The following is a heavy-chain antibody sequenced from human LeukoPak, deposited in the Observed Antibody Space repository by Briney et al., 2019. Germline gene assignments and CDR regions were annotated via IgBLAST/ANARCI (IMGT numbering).Heavy chain of an antibody. CDR3: ARDNTMVRGVIDWFDP. CDR1: SYTFTSYG. D-gene: IGHD3-10*01. V-gene: IGHV1-18*01. J-gene: IGHJ5*02. Sequence: ASVKVSCKASSYTFTSYGISWVRQAPGQGLEWMGWISTYNGNTNYAQKFQGRVTMTTDTSTSTAYMELRSLRSDDTAVYYCARDNTMVRGVIDWFDPWGQGTLVTVSS. CDR2: ISTYNGNT.